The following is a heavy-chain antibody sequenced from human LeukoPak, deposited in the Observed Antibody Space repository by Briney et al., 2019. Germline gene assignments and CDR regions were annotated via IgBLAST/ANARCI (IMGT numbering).Heavy chain of an antibody. CDR3: ARIVVVPAATPYYYYYGMDV. V-gene: IGHV4-34*01. CDR1: GGSFSGYY. D-gene: IGHD2-2*01. J-gene: IGHJ6*02. CDR2: ITHSGST. Sequence: SETLSLTCAVYGGSFSGYYWSWIRQPPGKGLEWIGEITHSGSTNYNPSLKSRVTISVDTSKNQFSLKLSSVTAADTAVYYCARIVVVPAATPYYYYYGMDVWGQGTTVTVSS.